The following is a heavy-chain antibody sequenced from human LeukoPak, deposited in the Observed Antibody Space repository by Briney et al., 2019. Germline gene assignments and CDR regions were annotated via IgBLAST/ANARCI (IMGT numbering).Heavy chain of an antibody. Sequence: GGSLRLSCAGSGSTFSSYSMNWVRQAPGKGLEWVASISSSSTYIYYADSVKGRSTISRDNAKKSLDLQLNSLRAEDTAVYYCARAITAAQYFFDYWGQGAQVTVSS. V-gene: IGHV3-21*01. CDR1: GSTFSSYS. CDR3: ARAITAAQYFFDY. D-gene: IGHD1-20*01. CDR2: ISSSSTYI. J-gene: IGHJ4*02.